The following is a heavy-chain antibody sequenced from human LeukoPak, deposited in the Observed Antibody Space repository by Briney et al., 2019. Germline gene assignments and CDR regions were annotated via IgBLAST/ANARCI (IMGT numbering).Heavy chain of an antibody. J-gene: IGHJ5*02. CDR3: VRDYFCSGGTCDDCFDP. CDR1: GYTFTNYG. CDR2: ISTYDHDT. Sequence: ASVRVSCKASGYTFTNYGISWVRQAPGQGLEWMAWISTYDHDTNYAQKFRGRVTMTTDTSTSTAYMELRSLGSDDTAVYYCVRDYFCSGGTCDDCFDPWGQGTLVTVSS. D-gene: IGHD2-15*01. V-gene: IGHV1-18*01.